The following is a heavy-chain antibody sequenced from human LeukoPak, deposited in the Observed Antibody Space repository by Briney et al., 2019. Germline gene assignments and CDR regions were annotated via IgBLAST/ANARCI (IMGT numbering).Heavy chain of an antibody. CDR2: ISAYNGNT. CDR1: GGTFSSYA. CDR3: ARLDIVVVPTHNWFDP. D-gene: IGHD2-2*01. Sequence: GASVKVSCKASGGTFSSYAISWVRQAPGQGLEWMGWISAYNGNTNYAQKLQGRVTMTTDTSTSTAYMELRSLRSDDTAVYYCARLDIVVVPTHNWFDPWGQGTLVTVSS. V-gene: IGHV1-18*01. J-gene: IGHJ5*02.